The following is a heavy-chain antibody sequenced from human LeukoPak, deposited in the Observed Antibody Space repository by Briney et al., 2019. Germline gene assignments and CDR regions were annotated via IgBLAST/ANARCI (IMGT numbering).Heavy chain of an antibody. Sequence: PGGSLRLSCAASGFTFSSYSMNWVRQAPGKGLEWVSSISSSSSYIYYADSVKGRFTISRDNAKNSLYLQMNSLRAEDTAVYYCARGSPGLYSSSCPDYWGQGTLVTVSS. V-gene: IGHV3-21*01. D-gene: IGHD6-13*01. CDR3: ARGSPGLYSSSCPDY. CDR1: GFTFSSYS. J-gene: IGHJ4*02. CDR2: ISSSSSYI.